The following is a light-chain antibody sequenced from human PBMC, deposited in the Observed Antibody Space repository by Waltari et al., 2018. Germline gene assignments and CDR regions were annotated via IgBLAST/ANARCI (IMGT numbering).Light chain of an antibody. V-gene: IGKV3-20*01. Sequence: EIVLTQSPGTLSLSRVDRATLSCRASPRVRSSYLAWFQQTPGHAPRLLIYGASSRATGIPDRFSGSGSGTDFTLTISRLEPEDFAVYYCQQYGSSPPYTFGQGTKLEIK. CDR1: PRVRSSY. J-gene: IGKJ2*01. CDR3: QQYGSSPPYT. CDR2: GAS.